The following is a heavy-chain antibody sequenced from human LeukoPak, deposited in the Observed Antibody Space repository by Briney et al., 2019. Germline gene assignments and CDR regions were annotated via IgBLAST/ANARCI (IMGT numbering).Heavy chain of an antibody. CDR2: IIPIFGTA. CDR1: GGTFSSYA. CDR3: ASYAVVEGSYYDSSDHVIVYFQH. D-gene: IGHD3-22*01. V-gene: IGHV1-69*05. Sequence: SVKVSCKASGGTFSSYAISWVRQAPGQGLEWMGGIIPIFGTANYAQKFQGRVTITTDESTSTAYMELSSLRSEDTAVYYCASYAVVEGSYYDSSDHVIVYFQHWGQGTLVTVSS. J-gene: IGHJ1*01.